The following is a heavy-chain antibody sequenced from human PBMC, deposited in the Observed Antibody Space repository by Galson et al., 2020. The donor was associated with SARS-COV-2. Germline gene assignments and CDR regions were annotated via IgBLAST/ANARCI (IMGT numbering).Heavy chain of an antibody. CDR3: LTFGGLVAIGY. Sequence: TGGSLRLSCTASGFTFGDYAMSWVRQAPGKGLEWVGFIRSIAYGATTEYAASVKGRFTISRDDSRSIAYLQMNSLKTDDTAVYYCLTFGGLVAIGYWGQGTLVTVSS. CDR1: GFTFGDYA. V-gene: IGHV3-49*04. CDR2: IRSIAYGATT. J-gene: IGHJ4*02. D-gene: IGHD3-16*02.